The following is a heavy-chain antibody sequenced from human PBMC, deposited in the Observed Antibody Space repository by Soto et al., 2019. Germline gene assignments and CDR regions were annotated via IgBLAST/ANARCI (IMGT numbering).Heavy chain of an antibody. CDR1: GGTFSSYA. J-gene: IGHJ4*02. CDR2: IIPIFGTA. CDR3: ARSAPPRGYSGYDFDY. D-gene: IGHD5-12*01. V-gene: IGHV1-69*13. Sequence: SVKVSCKASGGTFSSYAISWVRQAPGQGLEWMGGIIPIFGTANYAQKFQGRVTITADESTSTAYMELSSLRSEDTAVYYCARSAPPRGYSGYDFDYWGQGTLVTVSS.